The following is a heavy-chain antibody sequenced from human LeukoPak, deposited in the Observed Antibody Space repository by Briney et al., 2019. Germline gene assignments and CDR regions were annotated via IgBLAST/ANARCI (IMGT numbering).Heavy chain of an antibody. Sequence: GSLRLSCAASGFTVSSNYMRWVRQAPGKGVEWVSVIYSGGSTYYADSVKGRFTISRDNSKNTLYLQMNSQRAEDTAVYYCARVGAYCGGDCRDYWGQGTLVTVSS. CDR3: ARVGAYCGGDCRDY. CDR2: IYSGGST. V-gene: IGHV3-66*02. CDR1: GFTVSSNY. J-gene: IGHJ4*02. D-gene: IGHD2-21*02.